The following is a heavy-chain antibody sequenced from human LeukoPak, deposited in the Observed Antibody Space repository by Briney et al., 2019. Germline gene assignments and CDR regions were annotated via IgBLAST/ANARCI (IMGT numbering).Heavy chain of an antibody. J-gene: IGHJ4*02. CDR1: GGSFSGYY. Sequence: SETLSLTCAVYGGSFSGYYWSWIRQPPGKGLEWIGEINHSGSTNYNPSLKSRVTISVDTSKNQFSLKLNSVTAADTAVYYCARVIQLWSGGADYWGQGTLVTVSS. CDR2: INHSGST. D-gene: IGHD5-18*01. CDR3: ARVIQLWSGGADY. V-gene: IGHV4-34*01.